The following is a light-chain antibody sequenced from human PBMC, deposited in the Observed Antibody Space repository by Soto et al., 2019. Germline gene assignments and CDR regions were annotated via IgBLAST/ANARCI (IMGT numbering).Light chain of an antibody. J-gene: IGKJ2*01. CDR2: GAS. CDR1: QSVSSN. CDR3: QQYNNWPPYT. Sequence: EIVMTQSPATLSVSPGERVTLSCRASQSVSSNLAWYQQKPGQAPRLLIYGASTRATGIPARFSGSGSGTEFTLTISSLQSEDFAVYYCQQYNNWPPYTFGQGNKLEIK. V-gene: IGKV3-15*01.